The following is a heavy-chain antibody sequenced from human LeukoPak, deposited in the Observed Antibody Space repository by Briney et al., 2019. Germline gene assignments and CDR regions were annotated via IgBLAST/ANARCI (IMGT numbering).Heavy chain of an antibody. V-gene: IGHV4-61*02. CDR2: IYSSGST. Sequence: SETLSLTCTVSGGSISSGSYYWSWIQQPAGKGLEWIGRIYSSGSTNYNPSLKSRVTISVDTSKNQFSLKLSSVTAADTAVYYCARGNYYDSSGYYFDYWGQGTLVTVSS. CDR1: GGSISSGSYY. J-gene: IGHJ4*02. CDR3: ARGNYYDSSGYYFDY. D-gene: IGHD3-22*01.